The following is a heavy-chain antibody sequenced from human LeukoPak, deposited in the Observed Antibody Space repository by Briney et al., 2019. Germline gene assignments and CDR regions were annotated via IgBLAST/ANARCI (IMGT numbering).Heavy chain of an antibody. CDR2: ISYDGSNK. CDR3: AKDPFHSGSYPGYFDY. V-gene: IGHV3-30-3*01. J-gene: IGHJ4*02. D-gene: IGHD1-26*01. CDR1: GFTFSSYA. Sequence: GRSLRLSCAASGFTFSSYAMHWVRQAPGKGLEWVAVISYDGSNKYYADSVKGRFTISRDNSKNTLYLQMNSLRAEDTAVYYCAKDPFHSGSYPGYFDYWGQGTLVTVSS.